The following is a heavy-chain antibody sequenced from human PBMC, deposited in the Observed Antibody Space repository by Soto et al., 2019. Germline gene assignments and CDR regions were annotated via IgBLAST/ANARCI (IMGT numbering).Heavy chain of an antibody. J-gene: IGHJ4*02. CDR3: AREGEVDSSGYYYGIDY. CDR1: GFTFSSYS. V-gene: IGHV3-48*01. Sequence: EVQLVESGGGLVQPGGSLRLSCAASGFTFSSYSMNWVRQAPGKGLEWVSYISSSSSTIYYADSVKGRFTISRDNAKNLLYLQMNRLRAEDTAVYYCAREGEVDSSGYYYGIDYWGQGTLVTVSS. CDR2: ISSSSSTI. D-gene: IGHD3-22*01.